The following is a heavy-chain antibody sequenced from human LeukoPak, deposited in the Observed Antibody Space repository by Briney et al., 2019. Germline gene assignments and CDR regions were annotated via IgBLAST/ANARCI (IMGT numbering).Heavy chain of an antibody. V-gene: IGHV1-24*01. D-gene: IGHD2-2*01. J-gene: IGHJ2*01. CDR2: FDPEDGET. Sequence: ASVKVSCKVSGYTLTELSMHWVRQAPGKGLEWMGGFDPEDGETTYAQKFQGRVTMTEDTSTDTAYMELSSLRSEDTAVYYCATENCSSTSCYYWYFDLWGRGTLVTVSS. CDR3: ATENCSSTSCYYWYFDL. CDR1: GYTLTELS.